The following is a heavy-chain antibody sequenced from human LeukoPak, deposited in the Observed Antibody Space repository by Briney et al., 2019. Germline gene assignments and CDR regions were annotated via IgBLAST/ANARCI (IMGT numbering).Heavy chain of an antibody. CDR3: ATYSTWELDC. CDR2: IYTSGST. Sequence: SQTLSLTCTVSGGSISSGSYYWSWIRQPAGKGLEWIGRIYTSGSTNYNPSLKSRVTISVDTSKNQFSLKLSSVTAADMAVYYCATYSTWELDCWGQGTLVTVSS. D-gene: IGHD6-13*01. CDR1: GGSISSGSYY. J-gene: IGHJ4*02. V-gene: IGHV4-61*02.